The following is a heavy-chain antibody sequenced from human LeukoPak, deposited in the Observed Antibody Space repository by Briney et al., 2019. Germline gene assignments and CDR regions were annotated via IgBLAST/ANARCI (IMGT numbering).Heavy chain of an antibody. V-gene: IGHV5-51*01. CDR3: ARTGANYYYYMDV. CDR2: IYPGDSDT. CDR1: GYSFTSYW. D-gene: IGHD1-1*01. J-gene: IGHJ6*03. Sequence: GESLKISCKGSGYSFTSYWIGWVRQMPGKGLEWMGIIYPGDSDTRYSPSFQGQVTISADKSISTAYLQWSSLKAPDTAMYYCARTGANYYYYMDVWGKGTTVTVSS.